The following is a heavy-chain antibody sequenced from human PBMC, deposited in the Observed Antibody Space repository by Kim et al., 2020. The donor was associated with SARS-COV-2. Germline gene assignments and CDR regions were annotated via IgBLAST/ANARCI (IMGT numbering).Heavy chain of an antibody. CDR3: AKSPGPYTSEIDY. D-gene: IGHD3-16*01. Sequence: GGSLRLSCAASGFTFSSSGMHWVRQAPVKGLEWVAIISYHGSNLHYADSVKGRFTISRDNSMNTLYLQMNSLRAEDTAVYYCAKSPGPYTSEIDYWGQGTPVTVSS. CDR1: GFTFSSSG. V-gene: IGHV3-30*18. J-gene: IGHJ4*02. CDR2: ISYHGSNL.